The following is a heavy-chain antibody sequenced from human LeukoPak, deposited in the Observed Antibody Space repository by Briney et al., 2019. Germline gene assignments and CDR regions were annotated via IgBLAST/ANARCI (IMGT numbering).Heavy chain of an antibody. CDR1: GYTFTGYY. CDR2: INLNSGGT. CDR3: ARELARSRAFDI. D-gene: IGHD3-3*02. J-gene: IGHJ3*02. V-gene: IGHV1-2*04. Sequence: ASVKVSCTASGYTFTGYYMHWVRQAPGQGLEWMGWINLNSGGTNYAQKFQGWVTMTRDTSISTAYMELSRLRSYDTAVYYCARELARSRAFDIWGQGTMFTVSS.